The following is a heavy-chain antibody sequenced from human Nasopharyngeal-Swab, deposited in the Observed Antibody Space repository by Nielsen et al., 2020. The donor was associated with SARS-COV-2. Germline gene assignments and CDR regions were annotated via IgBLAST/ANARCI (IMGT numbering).Heavy chain of an antibody. D-gene: IGHD3-22*01. Sequence: ESLKISCAASGFTFSSYAMSWVRQAPGKGLEWVSAISGSGGSTYYADSVKGRFAISRDNSKNTLYLQMNSLRAEDTAVYYCAKDSTMISYWGQGTLVTVSS. V-gene: IGHV3-23*01. CDR1: GFTFSSYA. CDR2: ISGSGGST. J-gene: IGHJ4*02. CDR3: AKDSTMISY.